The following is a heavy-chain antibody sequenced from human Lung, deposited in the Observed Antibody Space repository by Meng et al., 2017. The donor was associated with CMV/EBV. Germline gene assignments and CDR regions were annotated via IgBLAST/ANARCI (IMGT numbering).Heavy chain of an antibody. V-gene: IGHV1-69*02. D-gene: IGHD2-2*01. CDR2: IIPILGIA. CDR3: ARSPNAIVVVPAASWFDP. Sequence: VSCXASGGTFSSYTISWVRQAPGQGLEWMGRIIPILGIANYAQKFQGRVTITADKSTSTAYMELSSLRSEDTAVYYCARSPNAIVVVPAASWFDPWGQGTLVTVSS. CDR1: GGTFSSYT. J-gene: IGHJ5*02.